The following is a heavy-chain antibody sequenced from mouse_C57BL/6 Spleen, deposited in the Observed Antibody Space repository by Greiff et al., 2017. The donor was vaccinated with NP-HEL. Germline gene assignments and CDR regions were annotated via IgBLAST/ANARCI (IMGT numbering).Heavy chain of an antibody. J-gene: IGHJ3*01. CDR2: ISSGSSTI. V-gene: IGHV5-17*01. CDR1: GFTFSDYG. CDR3: ARPHSVPWFAY. Sequence: EVKVVESGGGLVKPGGSLKLSCAASGFTFSDYGMHWVRQAPEKGLEWVAYISSGSSTIYYADTVKGRFTISRDNAKNTLFLQMTSLRSEDTAMYYCARPHSVPWFAYWGQGTLVTVSA. D-gene: IGHD2-12*01.